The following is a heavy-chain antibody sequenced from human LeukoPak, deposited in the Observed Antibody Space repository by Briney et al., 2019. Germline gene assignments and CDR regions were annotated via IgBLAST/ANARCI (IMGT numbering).Heavy chain of an antibody. Sequence: WVRQPPGKGLEWIGSIYYSGSTYYNPSLKSRVTISVDTSKNQFSLKLSSVTAADTAVYYCARPDSSGWLNWFDPWGQGTLVTVSS. CDR2: IYYSGST. J-gene: IGHJ5*02. V-gene: IGHV4-39*01. CDR3: ARPDSSGWLNWFDP. D-gene: IGHD6-19*01.